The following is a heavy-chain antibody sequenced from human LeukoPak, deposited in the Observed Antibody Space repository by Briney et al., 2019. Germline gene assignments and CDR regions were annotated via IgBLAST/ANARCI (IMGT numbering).Heavy chain of an antibody. D-gene: IGHD3-10*01. CDR2: INHSGST. CDR3: ARGLWFGELSLGY. J-gene: IGHJ4*02. Sequence: PSETLSLTCAVYGGSFSGYYWIWIRQPPGKGLEWIGEINHSGSTNYNPSLKSRVTISVDTSKNQFSLKLSSVPAADTAVYYCARGLWFGELSLGYWGQGTLVTVSS. V-gene: IGHV4-34*01. CDR1: GGSFSGYY.